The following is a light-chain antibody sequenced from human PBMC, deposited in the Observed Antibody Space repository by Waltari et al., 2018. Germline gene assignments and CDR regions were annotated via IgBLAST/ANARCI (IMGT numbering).Light chain of an antibody. J-gene: IGKJ1*01. CDR2: GAS. Sequence: EIVLTQSPATLSVSPGEGPTLPCRASQSVSSNLAWYQQKPGQAPRLLIYGASSRATGISDRFSGSGSGTEFTLTISSLRSEDFAVYYCQQYNNWPPWTFGQGTKVDIK. V-gene: IGKV3-15*01. CDR3: QQYNNWPPWT. CDR1: QSVSSN.